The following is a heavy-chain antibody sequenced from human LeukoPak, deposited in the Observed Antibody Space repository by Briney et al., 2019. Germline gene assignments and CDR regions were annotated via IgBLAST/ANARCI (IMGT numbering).Heavy chain of an antibody. CDR2: IYHSGST. Sequence: SETLSLTCTVSGYSISSGYYWGWIRQPPGKGLEWIGSIYHSGSTYYNPSLKSRVTISVDTSKNQFSLKLSSVTAADTAVYYCASLSQWELLRFDYWGQGTLVTVSS. CDR3: ASLSQWELLRFDY. D-gene: IGHD1-26*01. J-gene: IGHJ4*02. CDR1: GYSISSGYY. V-gene: IGHV4-38-2*02.